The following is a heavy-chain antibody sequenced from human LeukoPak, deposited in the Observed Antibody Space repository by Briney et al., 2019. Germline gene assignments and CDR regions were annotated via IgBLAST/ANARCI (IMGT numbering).Heavy chain of an antibody. D-gene: IGHD3-9*01. Sequence: ASVKVSCKASGYTFTSYGISWVRQAPGQGLEWMGWISAYNGNTNYAQKLQGRVTMTTDTSTSTAYMELRSLRSDDTAVYYCARLYYDTLTGYYVPYYFDYWGQGTLVTVSS. CDR2: ISAYNGNT. V-gene: IGHV1-18*01. CDR1: GYTFTSYG. CDR3: ARLYYDTLTGYYVPYYFDY. J-gene: IGHJ4*02.